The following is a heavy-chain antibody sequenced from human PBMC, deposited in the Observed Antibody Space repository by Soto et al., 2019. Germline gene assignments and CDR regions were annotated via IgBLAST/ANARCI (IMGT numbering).Heavy chain of an antibody. CDR3: TTDLTFGGVIVMT. V-gene: IGHV3-15*01. D-gene: IGHD3-16*02. CDR1: GFTFSNAW. Sequence: EVQLVESGGGLVKPGGSLRLSCAASGFTFSNAWMSWVRQAPGKGLEWVGRIKSKTDGGTTDYAAPVNGRFAISRDVSNNTLYLQMNSLKTEDTAVYYCTTDLTFGGVIVMTWGQGTLVTVSS. CDR2: IKSKTDGGTT. J-gene: IGHJ5*02.